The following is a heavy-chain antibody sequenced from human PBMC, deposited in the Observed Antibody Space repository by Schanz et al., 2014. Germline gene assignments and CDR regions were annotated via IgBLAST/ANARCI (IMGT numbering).Heavy chain of an antibody. Sequence: VQLVESGGGVVQPGRSRRLSCVASGFAFSSHDMHWVRQVTGKGLQWVSAIHSTGETYYPDSVQGRFTISRENTKNSLYLQMTNLRAGDTAIYYCARVVRYSGYVRHWFFDLWGRGTSVTVSS. J-gene: IGHJ2*01. CDR3: ARVVRYSGYVRHWFFDL. CDR1: GFAFSSHD. V-gene: IGHV3-13*01. CDR2: IHSTGET. D-gene: IGHD5-12*01.